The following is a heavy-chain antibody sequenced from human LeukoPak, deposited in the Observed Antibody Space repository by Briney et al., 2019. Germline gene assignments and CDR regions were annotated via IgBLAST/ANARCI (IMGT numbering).Heavy chain of an antibody. CDR3: AKGKRGNYDY. V-gene: IGHV3-23*01. CDR2: ITERGDDT. J-gene: IGHJ4*02. D-gene: IGHD1-26*01. Sequence: GGSLRLSCVASGFTFSNYSMTWVRQAPGKGLEWVSAITERGDDTYYADSVKGRFTISRDNSKNTLYLQMNSLRAEDTAVYYCAKGKRGNYDYWGQGTLVTVSS. CDR1: GFTFSNYS.